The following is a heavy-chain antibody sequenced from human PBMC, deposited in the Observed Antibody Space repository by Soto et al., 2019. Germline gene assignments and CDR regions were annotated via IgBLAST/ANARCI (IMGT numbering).Heavy chain of an antibody. CDR1: GFIFGTYA. D-gene: IGHD6-19*01. CDR2: ISGSGGST. J-gene: IGHJ4*02. CDR3: AKKNSGWYSTYYFDY. Sequence: GGSLRLSCAASGFIFGTYAMSWVRQAPGKGLEWVSAISGSGGSTYYADSVKGRFTISRDNSKNTLYLQMNSLRAEDTAVYYCAKKNSGWYSTYYFDYWGQGTLVTVSS. V-gene: IGHV3-23*01.